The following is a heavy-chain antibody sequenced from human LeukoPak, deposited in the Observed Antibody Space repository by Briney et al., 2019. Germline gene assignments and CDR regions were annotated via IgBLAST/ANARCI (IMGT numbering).Heavy chain of an antibody. V-gene: IGHV5-51*01. D-gene: IGHD3-16*01. CDR2: IYAGDSCT. Sequence: GESLKISCKASGFTCSTYSFAWVRQMPGKGLEWMGGIYAGDSCTRYSPSCQGQATISVDKSISTVYLQWSSLKASASAIYYCARHSCYDSWGQGTLVTVSS. J-gene: IGHJ4*02. CDR3: ARHSCYDS. CDR1: GFTCSTYS.